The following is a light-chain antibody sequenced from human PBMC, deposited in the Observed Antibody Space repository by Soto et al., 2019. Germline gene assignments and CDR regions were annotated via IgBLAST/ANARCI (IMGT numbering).Light chain of an antibody. CDR1: QSVRGSY. J-gene: IGKJ1*01. V-gene: IGKV3-20*01. CDR3: HQYHNSPWT. Sequence: EIVLTQSPGTLSLSPGEGATLSCRASQSVRGSYLAWYQQRPGQAPRLLMYATSTRATGFPDRFSGSGSGTDFTLTISRLEPEDVAVYYCHQYHNSPWTFGQGTKVEI. CDR2: ATS.